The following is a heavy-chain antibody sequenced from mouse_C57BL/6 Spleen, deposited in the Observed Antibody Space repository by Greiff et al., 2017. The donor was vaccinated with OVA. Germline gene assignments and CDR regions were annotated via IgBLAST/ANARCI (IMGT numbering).Heavy chain of an antibody. V-gene: IGHV1-50*01. Sequence: VQLQQPGAELVKPGASVKLSCKASGYTFTSYWMQWVKQRPGQGLEWIGEIDPSDSYTNYNQKFKGKATLTVDTSSSTAYMQLSSLTSEDSAVYYCARSITGLYAMDYWGQGTSVTVSS. CDR1: GYTFTSYW. J-gene: IGHJ4*01. D-gene: IGHD4-1*01. CDR3: ARSITGLYAMDY. CDR2: IDPSDSYT.